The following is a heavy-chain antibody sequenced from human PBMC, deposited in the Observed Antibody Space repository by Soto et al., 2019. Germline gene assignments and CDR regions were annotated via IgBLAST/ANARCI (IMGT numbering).Heavy chain of an antibody. J-gene: IGHJ5*02. Sequence: EVQLVQSGAEVKKPGESLKISCKGSGYSFTRYWIGWVRQMPGKGLEWMGIIYPGDSDTRYSPSFQGQVTISADKSISTAYLQWSSLKASDTAMYYCARTGYCSSTSCYTPSHWFDPWGQGTLVTVSS. CDR1: GYSFTRYW. CDR2: IYPGDSDT. CDR3: ARTGYCSSTSCYTPSHWFDP. V-gene: IGHV5-51*01. D-gene: IGHD2-2*02.